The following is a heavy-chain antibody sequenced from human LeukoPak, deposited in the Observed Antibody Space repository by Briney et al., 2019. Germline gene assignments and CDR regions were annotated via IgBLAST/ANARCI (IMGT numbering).Heavy chain of an antibody. CDR3: AKFDTVAVAGTIDY. Sequence: GGSLRLSCAASGFTFSSYAMSWVRQAPGKGLEWVSAISGSGGSTYYADSVKGRFTISRDNSKNTLYLQMNSLRAEDTAVYYCAKFDTVAVAGTIDYWGQGTLVTVSS. J-gene: IGHJ4*02. CDR2: ISGSGGST. D-gene: IGHD6-19*01. V-gene: IGHV3-23*01. CDR1: GFTFSSYA.